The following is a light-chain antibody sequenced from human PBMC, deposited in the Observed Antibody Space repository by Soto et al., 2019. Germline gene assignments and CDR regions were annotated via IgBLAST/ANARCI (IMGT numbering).Light chain of an antibody. J-gene: IGKJ3*01. Sequence: DFVMTQSPLSLPVTPGEPASISCRSSQSLLHSNGYNYLDWYLQKPGQSPQLLIYLGSNRASGVPDRFSGSGSGTDFTLKISRVEAEDVGVYYCMQALQTRTFGPGTKVDIK. V-gene: IGKV2-28*01. CDR2: LGS. CDR3: MQALQTRT. CDR1: QSLLHSNGYNY.